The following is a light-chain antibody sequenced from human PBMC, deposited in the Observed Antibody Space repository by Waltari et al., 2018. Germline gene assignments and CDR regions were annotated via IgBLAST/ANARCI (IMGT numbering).Light chain of an antibody. Sequence: QSALTQPRPVSGSPGQSLTIPCTGTSRDVGGYNFVPWYQQHPGKAPKLMIYDLSKRPSGVPDRFSGSKSGNTASLTISGLQTEDEADYYCCSYAGSYTYVFGTGTKVTVL. CDR1: SRDVGGYNF. CDR2: DLS. CDR3: CSYAGSYTYV. V-gene: IGLV2-11*01. J-gene: IGLJ1*01.